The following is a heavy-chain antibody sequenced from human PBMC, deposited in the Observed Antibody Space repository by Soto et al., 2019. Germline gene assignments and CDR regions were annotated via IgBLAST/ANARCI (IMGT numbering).Heavy chain of an antibody. V-gene: IGHV3-74*01. CDR3: SGGSYGALDH. CDR1: GFSFSNSW. D-gene: IGHD4-17*01. Sequence: EVQEVESGGGLVQPGGSLTVSCAPSGFSFSNSWMHWFRQAPGKGLVWVSNINSDGSSTNYADSGKGRFTSSRANARNTLDLQRNSLRAEDTAVYYGSGGSYGALDHGGHGILVIVSS. J-gene: IGHJ4*01. CDR2: INSDGSST.